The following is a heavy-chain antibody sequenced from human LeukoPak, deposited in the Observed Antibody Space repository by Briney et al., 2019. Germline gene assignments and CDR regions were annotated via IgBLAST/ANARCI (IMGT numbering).Heavy chain of an antibody. CDR3: ARELHPGSDYGDPVPLDY. J-gene: IGHJ4*02. V-gene: IGHV3-7*01. Sequence: GGSLRLSCAASGFTFSGYGMHWVRQAPGKGLEWVANIKQDGSNKYYADSVRGRFTISRDNAKNSLYLQMNSLRAEDTAVYYCARELHPGSDYGDPVPLDYWGQGTLVTVAS. CDR1: GFTFSGYG. D-gene: IGHD4-17*01. CDR2: IKQDGSNK.